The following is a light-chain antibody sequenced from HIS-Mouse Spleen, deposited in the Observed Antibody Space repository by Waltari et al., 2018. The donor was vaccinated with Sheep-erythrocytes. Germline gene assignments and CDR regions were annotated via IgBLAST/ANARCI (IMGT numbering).Light chain of an antibody. CDR3: QQYDSSPRT. Sequence: EIVLTQSPGTLSLSPGERATLSCRASQSVSSSYLAWYQPKPGQAPRLLIYGASSRATGIPDRFSCSGSGTDFTLTISRLEPEDFAVYYCQQYDSSPRTFGQGTKVEIK. CDR2: GAS. CDR1: QSVSSSY. J-gene: IGKJ1*01. V-gene: IGKV3-20*01.